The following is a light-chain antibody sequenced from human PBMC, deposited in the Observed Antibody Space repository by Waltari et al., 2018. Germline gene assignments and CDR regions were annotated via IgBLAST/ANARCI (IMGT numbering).Light chain of an antibody. J-gene: IGLJ3*02. V-gene: IGLV2-14*03. CDR3: TSKTTSNTLV. Sequence: QSALTQPGSVSGAPGQSIPLPCPGTTSYVGCYDYVSWYQHYPGEAPKLILYDVANRPSGVAKRFSGSKSGSTASLTISGLQAEDEALYYCTSKTTSNTLVFGGGTKVTVL. CDR1: TSYVGCYDY. CDR2: DVA.